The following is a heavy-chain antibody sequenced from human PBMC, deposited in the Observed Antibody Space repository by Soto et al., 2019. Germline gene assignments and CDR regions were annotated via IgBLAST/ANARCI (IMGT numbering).Heavy chain of an antibody. CDR1: GYTFTSYG. CDR3: ARCRMGLDDNNWFDP. D-gene: IGHD1-1*01. CDR2: ISAYNGNT. Sequence: QVQLVQSGAEVKKPGASVKVSCKASGYTFTSYGISWVRQAPGQGLEWMGWISAYNGNTNYAQQLQGRVTMTTDTPTSTAYMELRSLRSDDTAVYYCARCRMGLDDNNWFDPWGQGTLVTVSS. V-gene: IGHV1-18*01. J-gene: IGHJ5*02.